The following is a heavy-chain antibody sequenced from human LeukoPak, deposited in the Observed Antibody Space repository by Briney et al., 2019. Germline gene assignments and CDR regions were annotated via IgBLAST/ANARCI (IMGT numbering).Heavy chain of an antibody. D-gene: IGHD5-24*01. V-gene: IGHV4-61*02. CDR1: GGSISSGSYY. CDR2: IYTSGST. J-gene: IGHJ6*03. CDR3: ARGASMATGSYYYYYYYYMDV. Sequence: SETLSLTCTVSGGSISSGSYYWSWLRQPAGKGLEWIGRIYTSGSTNYNPSLKSRVTISVDTSKNQFSLKLSSVTAADTAVYYCARGASMATGSYYYYYYYYMDVWGKGTTVTVSS.